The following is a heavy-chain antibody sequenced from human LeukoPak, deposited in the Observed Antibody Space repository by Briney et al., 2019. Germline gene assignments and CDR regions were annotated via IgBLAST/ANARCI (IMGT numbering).Heavy chain of an antibody. V-gene: IGHV4-59*08. CDR3: ARLGSTFDI. D-gene: IGHD2-2*01. CDR1: GGSISSYY. CDR2: IFYSGGS. Sequence: SGTLSLTCTVSGGSISSYYWTWIRQPPGKGLEWIGYIFYSGGSNYNPSLKSRVTISVGTSKNHFSLKLSSVTAADTAVYYCARLGSTFDIWGQGTMVTVSS. J-gene: IGHJ3*02.